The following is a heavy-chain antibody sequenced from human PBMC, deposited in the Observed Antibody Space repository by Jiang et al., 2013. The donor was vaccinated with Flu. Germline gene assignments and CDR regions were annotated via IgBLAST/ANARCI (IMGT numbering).Heavy chain of an antibody. CDR3: ARVNENYDILTGWAGWFDP. D-gene: IGHD3-9*01. CDR1: GGSISSYY. J-gene: IGHJ5*02. CDR2: SITVGXP. V-gene: IGHV4-59*01. Sequence: VSGGSISSYYWSWIRQPQGRDWSGLGISITVGXPTTNPSLKSRVTISVDTSKNQFSLKLSSVTAADTAVYYCARVNENYDILTGWAGWFDPWGQGTLVTVSS.